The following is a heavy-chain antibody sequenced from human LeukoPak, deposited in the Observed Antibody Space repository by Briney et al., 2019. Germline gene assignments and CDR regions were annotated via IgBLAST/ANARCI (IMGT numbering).Heavy chain of an antibody. Sequence: PGGSLRLSCAASGFTFSSYAMHWVRQAPGRGLEGVAVISYDGSNKYYADSVKGRSTISRDNSKNTLYLQMNSLRAEDTAVYYCARVSIAARPPYYYYMDVWGKGTTVTVSS. D-gene: IGHD6-6*01. CDR3: ARVSIAARPPYYYYMDV. CDR2: ISYDGSNK. J-gene: IGHJ6*03. V-gene: IGHV3-30*01. CDR1: GFTFSSYA.